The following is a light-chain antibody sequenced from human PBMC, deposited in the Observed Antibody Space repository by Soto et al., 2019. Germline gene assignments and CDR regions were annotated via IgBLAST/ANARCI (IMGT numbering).Light chain of an antibody. CDR3: KQYGYSRT. Sequence: EIVLQQSPGTLSLSPGESDTLSCRASQSVGSTYLAWYQQKPGQAPRLLIYGASTRATGIPDRFSGSGSGTDFTLTISRLEPEDFAVYYCKQYGYSRTVGQGTKVDIK. J-gene: IGKJ1*01. V-gene: IGKV3-20*01. CDR2: GAS. CDR1: QSVGSTY.